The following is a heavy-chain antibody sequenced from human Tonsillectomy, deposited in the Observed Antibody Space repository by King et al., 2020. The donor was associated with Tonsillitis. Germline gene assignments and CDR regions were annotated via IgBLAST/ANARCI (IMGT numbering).Heavy chain of an antibody. Sequence: VQLQESGPGLVKPSQTLSLTCTVSGGSISSGDYYWSWIRQPPGKGLEWIGYIYYSGSTYYNPSLKSRVNISVDTSKNQFSLKLSSVTAADTAVYYCARDKGAFGELKYYYYMDVWGKGTTVIVSS. J-gene: IGHJ6*03. CDR3: ARDKGAFGELKYYYYMDV. CDR1: GGSISSGDYY. CDR2: IYYSGST. V-gene: IGHV4-30-4*01. D-gene: IGHD3-10*01.